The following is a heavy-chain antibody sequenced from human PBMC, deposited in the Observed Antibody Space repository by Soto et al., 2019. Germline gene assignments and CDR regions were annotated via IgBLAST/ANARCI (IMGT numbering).Heavy chain of an antibody. CDR1: GYTFTSFG. Sequence: QVQLVQSGAEVKKPGASVKVSCKASGYTFTSFGISWVRQAPGQGLEWMGWISAYNGNTNYAQKLQGRVTMTTDTSTSTAYMELRSLRSDDTAVYYCARGAYDFWSGYYGNWFDPWGQGTLVTVSS. CDR3: ARGAYDFWSGYYGNWFDP. V-gene: IGHV1-18*01. D-gene: IGHD3-3*01. J-gene: IGHJ5*02. CDR2: ISAYNGNT.